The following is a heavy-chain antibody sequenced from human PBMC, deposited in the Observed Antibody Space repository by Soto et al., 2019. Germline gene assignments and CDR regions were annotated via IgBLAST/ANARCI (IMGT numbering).Heavy chain of an antibody. CDR1: GFSFSTSGVG. D-gene: IGHD2-15*01. CDR3: AHRYCRGGVCYPAFDY. V-gene: IGHV2-5*02. Sequence: SGPTLVNPTQTLTLTCTFSGFSFSTSGVGVDWIRQPPGKALEWLALIYWDDDERYSPSLKSRLTITKDTSKNQVVLTMTNMDPVDTATYYCAHRYCRGGVCYPAFDYWGQGTLVTVSS. CDR2: IYWDDDE. J-gene: IGHJ4*02.